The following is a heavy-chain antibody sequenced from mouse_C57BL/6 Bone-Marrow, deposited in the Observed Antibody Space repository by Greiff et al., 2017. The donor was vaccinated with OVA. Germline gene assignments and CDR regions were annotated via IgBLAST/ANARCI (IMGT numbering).Heavy chain of an antibody. J-gene: IGHJ1*03. CDR3: ARESITTVVGSWYFDV. CDR2: ISDGGSYT. D-gene: IGHD1-1*01. Sequence: EVQLQQSGGGLVKPGGSLKLSCAASGFTFSSYAMSWVRQTPEKRLEWVATISDGGSYTYYPDNVKGRFTISRDNAKNNLYLQMSHLKSEDTAMYYCARESITTVVGSWYFDVWGTGTTVTVSS. V-gene: IGHV5-4*01. CDR1: GFTFSSYA.